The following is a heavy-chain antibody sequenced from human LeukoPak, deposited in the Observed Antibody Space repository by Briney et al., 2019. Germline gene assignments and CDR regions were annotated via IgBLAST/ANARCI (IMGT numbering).Heavy chain of an antibody. Sequence: GGSLRLSCAASGFTVSNYYMSWLRQAPGKGLEWVSVIYGGTGTYYADSVKGRFTISRDNAKNSLYLQMNSLRAEDTAVYYCARAFSGRRMNGMDVWGQGTTVTVSS. CDR3: ARAFSGRRMNGMDV. J-gene: IGHJ6*02. CDR1: GFTVSNYY. V-gene: IGHV3-53*01. D-gene: IGHD6-25*01. CDR2: IYGGTGT.